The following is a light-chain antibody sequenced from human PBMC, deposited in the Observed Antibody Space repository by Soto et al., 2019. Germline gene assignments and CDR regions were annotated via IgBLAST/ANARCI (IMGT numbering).Light chain of an antibody. CDR3: QQYNSYSPWT. CDR1: QSISSW. V-gene: IGKV1-5*03. J-gene: IGKJ1*01. Sequence: DIQMTQSPSTLSASVGDRVTITCRASQSISSWLAWYQQKPGKAPKLLIYKASSLETGVPSRFSGSASGTEFTLTISSLQPDDFATYYCQQYNSYSPWTFGQGTKVETK. CDR2: KAS.